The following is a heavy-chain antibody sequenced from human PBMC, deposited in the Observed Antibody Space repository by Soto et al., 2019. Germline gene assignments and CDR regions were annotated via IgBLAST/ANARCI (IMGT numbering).Heavy chain of an antibody. D-gene: IGHD2-2*01. J-gene: IGHJ5*02. CDR1: GYTFTSYG. CDR2: ISAYNGNT. Sequence: ASVKVSFKASGYTFTSYGISWVRQAPRQGLEWMGWISAYNGNTNYAQKPQGRVTMTTDTSTSTAYMELRSLRSDDTAVYYCARSDGFSTSRLWFDPWAQGTLVTVSS. CDR3: ARSDGFSTSRLWFDP. V-gene: IGHV1-18*01.